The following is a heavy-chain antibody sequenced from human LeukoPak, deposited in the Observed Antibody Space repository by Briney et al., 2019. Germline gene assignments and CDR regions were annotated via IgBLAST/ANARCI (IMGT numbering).Heavy chain of an antibody. Sequence: GGSLRLSCAASGFTFSSYWMHWVRQAPGKGLEWVSAISGSGGSTYYADSVKGRFTISRDNSKNTLYLQMNSLRAEDTAVYYCAKAYFGILTDPFDYWGQGTLVTVSS. J-gene: IGHJ4*02. D-gene: IGHD3-9*01. CDR1: GFTFSSYW. CDR2: ISGSGGST. CDR3: AKAYFGILTDPFDY. V-gene: IGHV3-23*01.